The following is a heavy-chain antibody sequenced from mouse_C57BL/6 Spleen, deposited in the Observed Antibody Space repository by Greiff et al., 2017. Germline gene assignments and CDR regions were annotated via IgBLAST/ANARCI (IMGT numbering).Heavy chain of an antibody. D-gene: IGHD1-1*01. J-gene: IGHJ1*03. CDR2: IYPGDGDT. Sequence: QVQLKESGPELVRPGASVKISCKASGYAFSSSWMNWVKQRPGKGLEWIGRIYPGDGDTNYNGKFKGKATLTAAKSSSTAYMQLSRLTSEDSAVYYCARDYYGSSYGWYFDDWGTGTSVTVSA. CDR1: GYAFSSSW. CDR3: ARDYYGSSYGWYFDD. V-gene: IGHV1-82*01.